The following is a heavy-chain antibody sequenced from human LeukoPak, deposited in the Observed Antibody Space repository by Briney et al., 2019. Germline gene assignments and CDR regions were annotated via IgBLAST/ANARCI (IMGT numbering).Heavy chain of an antibody. CDR2: INPNSGGT. CDR1: GYTFTGYY. J-gene: IGHJ3*02. D-gene: IGHD3-22*01. CDR3: ARDRAYYYDRSGYYNSAFDI. V-gene: IGHV1-2*06. Sequence: ASVQVSCKASGYTFTGYYMHWVRQAPGQGLEWMGRINPNSGGTNYAQKFQGRVTMTRDTSISTAYMELSRLRSDDTAVYYCARDRAYYYDRSGYYNSAFDIWGQGTMVTVSS.